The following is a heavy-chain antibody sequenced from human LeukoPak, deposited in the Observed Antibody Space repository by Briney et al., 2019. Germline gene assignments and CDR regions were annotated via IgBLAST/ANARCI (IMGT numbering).Heavy chain of an antibody. CDR3: ARRVKYSSGDHRYFDL. CDR2: ISSSSSYI. Sequence: PGGSLRLSCAASGFTFSSYSMNWVRQAPGKGLEWVSSISSSSSYIYYADSVKGRFTISRDNAKNSLYLQMNSLRAEDTAVYYCARRVKYSSGDHRYFDLWGRGTLVTVSP. V-gene: IGHV3-21*01. J-gene: IGHJ2*01. D-gene: IGHD6-25*01. CDR1: GFTFSSYS.